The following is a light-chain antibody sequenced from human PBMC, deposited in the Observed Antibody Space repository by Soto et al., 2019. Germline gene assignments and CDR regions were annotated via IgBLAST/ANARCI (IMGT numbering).Light chain of an antibody. J-gene: IGLJ1*01. CDR3: AAWDDSLNGLV. CDR2: SNN. Sequence: QSVLTQPPSASGTPGQRVTISCSGSSSNVGTNTVNWYQLLPGAAPKVLVYSNNQRPSGVPDRFSGSKSGTSASLAISGLQSEDEADYYCAAWDDSLNGLVFGTGTKLPVL. CDR1: SSNVGTNT. V-gene: IGLV1-44*01.